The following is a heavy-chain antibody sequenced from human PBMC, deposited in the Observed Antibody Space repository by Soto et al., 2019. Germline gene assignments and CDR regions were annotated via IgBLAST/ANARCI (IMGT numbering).Heavy chain of an antibody. CDR3: AKLVNSDADD. CDR1: GLTFRSTA. V-gene: IGHV3-23*01. D-gene: IGHD3-16*02. J-gene: IGHJ4*02. CDR2: IRGDGGGT. Sequence: GGSLRLSCAASGLTFRSTAMSWVRQAPGKGLEWVSSIRGDGGGTSYADSVKGRFTMSRDKSKSMLYLQMNSLRAEDTAVYYWAKLVNSDADDWGQGTLVTVSS.